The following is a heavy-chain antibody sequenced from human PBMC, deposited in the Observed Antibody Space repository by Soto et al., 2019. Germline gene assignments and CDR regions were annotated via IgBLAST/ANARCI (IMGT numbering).Heavy chain of an antibody. CDR1: GGSISSNIYF. J-gene: IGHJ6*02. V-gene: IGHV4-39*01. D-gene: IGHD3-22*01. CDR3: ARRLYYDSSGFEGGGMDV. CDR2: IYYSGST. Sequence: ASETLSLTCTVSGGSISSNIYFWGWIRQPPGKGLEWIGSIYYSGSTYYNPSLKSRVTISVDTSKNQFSLELSSVTAADTAVYYCARRLYYDSSGFEGGGMDVWGQGTTVTVS.